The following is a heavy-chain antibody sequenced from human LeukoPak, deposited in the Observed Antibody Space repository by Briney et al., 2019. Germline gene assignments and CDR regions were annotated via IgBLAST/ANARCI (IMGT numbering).Heavy chain of an antibody. D-gene: IGHD1-1*01. V-gene: IGHV4-34*01. CDR1: GWSFSGYY. CDR3: ARVPDITARPCDA. Sequence: PSETLSLTCAVYGWSFSGYYWTLIRQTPGKGLEWIGEISHTGLTGSNPSLKSRVTIFVDSSKKQFSLRMTSVTAADTGVYYCARVPDITARPCDAWGPGTLVTVSS. CDR2: ISHTGLT. J-gene: IGHJ5*02.